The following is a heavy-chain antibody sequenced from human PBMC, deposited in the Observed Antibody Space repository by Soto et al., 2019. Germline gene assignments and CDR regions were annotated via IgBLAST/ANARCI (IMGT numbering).Heavy chain of an antibody. D-gene: IGHD3-10*01. Sequence: EVQLLESGGGLVQPGGSLRLSCVASGSTFSSYAMSWVRQAPGTGLEWVSCISGSAATTYYADSVKGRFTISRDNSKKTLYLQMNSLRAEDSAVYYCAKVTGDFDNWGQGTLVTVSS. V-gene: IGHV3-23*01. J-gene: IGHJ4*02. CDR3: AKVTGDFDN. CDR1: GSTFSSYA. CDR2: ISGSAATT.